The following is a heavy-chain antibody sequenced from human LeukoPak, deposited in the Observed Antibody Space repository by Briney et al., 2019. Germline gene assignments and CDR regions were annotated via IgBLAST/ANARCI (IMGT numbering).Heavy chain of an antibody. V-gene: IGHV3-30-3*01. Sequence: PGRSLRLSCAASGFTFNQYAIHWVRQAPGKGLEWVAVISFDGNNKYYADSVKGRFTISRDNAKNSLYLQMNSLRAEDTAVYYCAREKGGNYDILTGYYNYYYYMDVWGKGTTVTVSS. CDR1: GFTFNQYA. D-gene: IGHD3-9*01. CDR2: ISFDGNNK. CDR3: AREKGGNYDILTGYYNYYYYMDV. J-gene: IGHJ6*03.